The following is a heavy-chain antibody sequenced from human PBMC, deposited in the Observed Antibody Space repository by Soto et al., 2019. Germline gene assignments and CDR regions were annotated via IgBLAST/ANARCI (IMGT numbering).Heavy chain of an antibody. J-gene: IGHJ5*01. CDR2: IYYSGST. D-gene: IGHD2-15*01. CDR1: GGSISSYY. CDR3: ARDGSSTANWIDP. V-gene: IGHV4-59*01. Sequence: SETLSLTCTVSGGSISSYYWSWIRQPPGKGLGWIGYIYYSGSTNYNPSIKSRVTISVXXXXXXFXLXLXSXTAAXTAVYYCARDGSSTANWIDPWGQGTLVT.